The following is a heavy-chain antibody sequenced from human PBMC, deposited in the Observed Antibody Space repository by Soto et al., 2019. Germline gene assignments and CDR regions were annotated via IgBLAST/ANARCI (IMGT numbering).Heavy chain of an antibody. Sequence: SETLSLTCTVSGGSVSSGSYYWSWVRQPPGKGLEWIAYIYYNGSTNYNPSLKSRVTISVDRSKNQFSLKLNSVTAADTAVYYCARATYYYYGMDVWGQGTTVTAP. CDR1: GGSVSSGSYY. J-gene: IGHJ6*02. CDR3: ARATYYYYGMDV. CDR2: IYYNGST. V-gene: IGHV4-61*01. D-gene: IGHD1-26*01.